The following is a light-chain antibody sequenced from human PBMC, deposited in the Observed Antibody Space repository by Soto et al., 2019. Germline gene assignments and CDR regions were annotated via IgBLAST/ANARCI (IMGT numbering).Light chain of an antibody. Sequence: EIVLTQSPATLSLSPGERATLSCRASQSVSSYLAWYQQKPGQAPRLLIYDASNRATGIPARFSGSGSGTDFTLTSSSLEPEDFAVYYWQQRSNWPRLTFGGGTKVEIK. CDR2: DAS. J-gene: IGKJ4*01. CDR3: QQRSNWPRLT. CDR1: QSVSSY. V-gene: IGKV3-11*01.